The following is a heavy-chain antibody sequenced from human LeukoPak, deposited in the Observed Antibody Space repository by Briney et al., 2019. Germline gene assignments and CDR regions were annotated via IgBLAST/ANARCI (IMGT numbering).Heavy chain of an antibody. Sequence: GGSLRLSCAASGFTFSSYAMSWVRQAPGKGLEWVSAISGSGGSTYYADSVKGRFTTSRDNSKNTLYLQMNSLRAEDTAVYYCAKDTLRRSRDYYFDYWGQGTLVTVSS. CDR1: GFTFSSYA. D-gene: IGHD5-24*01. V-gene: IGHV3-23*01. CDR2: ISGSGGST. J-gene: IGHJ4*02. CDR3: AKDTLRRSRDYYFDY.